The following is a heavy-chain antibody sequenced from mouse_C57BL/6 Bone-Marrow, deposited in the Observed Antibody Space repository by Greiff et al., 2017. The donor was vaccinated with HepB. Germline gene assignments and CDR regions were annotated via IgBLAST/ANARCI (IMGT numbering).Heavy chain of an antibody. CDR1: GFTFSDYG. J-gene: IGHJ1*03. CDR3: ARRVYDYDRNWYFDV. CDR2: ISNLAYSI. V-gene: IGHV5-15*01. Sequence: EVKLMESGGGLVQPGGSLKLSCAASGFTFSDYGMAWVRQAPRKGPEWVAFISNLAYSIYYADTVTGRFTISRENVKNTLYLEMSSLRSEDTAMYYCARRVYDYDRNWYFDVWGTGTTVTVSS. D-gene: IGHD2-4*01.